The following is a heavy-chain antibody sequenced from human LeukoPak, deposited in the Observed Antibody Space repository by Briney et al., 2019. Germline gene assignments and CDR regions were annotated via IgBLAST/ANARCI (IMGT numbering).Heavy chain of an antibody. V-gene: IGHV3-64*01. J-gene: IGHJ4*02. D-gene: IGHD1-26*01. CDR2: ISSNGGST. Sequence: GRSLRLSCAPSGFIFSSYAMHWVRQAPGKGLEYVSAISSNGGSTYYANSVKGRFTISRDNSKNTLYLQMGSLRAEDMAVYYCARGTSGTEGRYFDYWGQGTLVTVSS. CDR1: GFIFSSYA. CDR3: ARGTSGTEGRYFDY.